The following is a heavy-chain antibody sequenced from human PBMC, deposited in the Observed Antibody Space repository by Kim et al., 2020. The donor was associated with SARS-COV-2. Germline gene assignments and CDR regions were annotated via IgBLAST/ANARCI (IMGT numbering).Heavy chain of an antibody. CDR2: NDPSDSYT. D-gene: IGHD3-9*01. CDR1: GYSFATYW. V-gene: IGHV5-10-1*01. Sequence: GESLKISCKGSGYSFATYWIAWVRQMPGKGLEWMGRNDPSDSYTSYSPSFQGHVTISVDKSIKTVYLQWNSLSASDSAIYFCARLKPLRDILSSVILGDAFDPWGQGTLVTVS. CDR3: ARLKPLRDILSSVILGDAFDP. J-gene: IGHJ3*01.